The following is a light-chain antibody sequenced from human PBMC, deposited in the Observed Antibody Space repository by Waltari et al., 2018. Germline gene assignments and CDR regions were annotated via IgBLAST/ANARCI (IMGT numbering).Light chain of an antibody. CDR1: QSVPSNF. CDR2: GSS. J-gene: IGKJ1*01. V-gene: IGKV3-20*01. CDR3: QQSGDSLWT. Sequence: IVLTQSPATLSLSPGERATLACWASQSVPSNFLAWYHYIPGQAPRLLIYGSSSRASDIPDRFSGSGSGTGFTLTISGLGPEDSAMYYCQQSGDSLWTFGQGTKVEIK.